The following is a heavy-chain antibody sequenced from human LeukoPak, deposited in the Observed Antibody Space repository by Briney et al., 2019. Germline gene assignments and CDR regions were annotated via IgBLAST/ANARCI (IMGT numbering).Heavy chain of an antibody. CDR1: GYTFTGYY. D-gene: IGHD3-9*01. J-gene: IGHJ5*02. Sequence: GASVNVSCKASGYTFTGYYMHWVRQAPGQGLEWMGWINPNSGGTNYAQKFQGRVTMTRDTSISTAYMELSRLRSDDTAVYYCARAHYVVRAGYKNWCDPWGQGTLVTVSS. CDR3: ARAHYVVRAGYKNWCDP. CDR2: INPNSGGT. V-gene: IGHV1-2*02.